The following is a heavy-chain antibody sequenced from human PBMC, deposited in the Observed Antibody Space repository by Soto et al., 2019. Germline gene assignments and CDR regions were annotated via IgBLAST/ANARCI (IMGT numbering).Heavy chain of an antibody. CDR1: GYTFTSYY. V-gene: IGHV1-46*01. D-gene: IGHD2-15*01. Sequence: GASVKVSLKASGYTFTSYYMHWGRQAPGQRVEWMGIINPSGGSTSYAQKFQGRVTMTRDTSTSTVYMELSSLRSEDTAVYYCARDLVVAAQDYYYYGMDVWGQGTTVTVSS. CDR2: INPSGGST. CDR3: ARDLVVAAQDYYYYGMDV. J-gene: IGHJ6*02.